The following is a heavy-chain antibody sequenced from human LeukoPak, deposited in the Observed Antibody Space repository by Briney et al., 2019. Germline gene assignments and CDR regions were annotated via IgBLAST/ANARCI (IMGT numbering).Heavy chain of an antibody. CDR1: GFTFSSYA. CDR2: ITNSGGTT. J-gene: IGHJ4*02. D-gene: IGHD3-16*01. Sequence: GGSLRLSCAASGFTFSSYAMSWVRQAPGKGLEWVSAITNSGGTTYYADSVKGRFTISRDNSKNTLYLQMNSLRSEDTAVYYCAQDPPHVSWLSDYWGQGTLVTVPS. CDR3: AQDPPHVSWLSDY. V-gene: IGHV3-23*01.